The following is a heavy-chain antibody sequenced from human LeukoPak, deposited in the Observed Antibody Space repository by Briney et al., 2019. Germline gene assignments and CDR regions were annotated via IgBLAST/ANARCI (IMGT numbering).Heavy chain of an antibody. CDR1: GGSFSGYY. CDR2: IYYSGST. D-gene: IGHD1-26*01. V-gene: IGHV4-34*09. Sequence: SETLSLTCAVYGGSFSGYYWSWIRQPPGKGLEWIGYIYYSGSTYYNPSLKSRVTISVDTSKNQFSLKLSSVTAADTAVYYCARARRELHAFDIWGQGTMVTVSS. J-gene: IGHJ3*02. CDR3: ARARRELHAFDI.